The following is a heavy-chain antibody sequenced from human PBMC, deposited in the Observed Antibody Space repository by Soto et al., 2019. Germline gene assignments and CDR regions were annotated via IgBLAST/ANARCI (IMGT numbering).Heavy chain of an antibody. Sequence: QVQLQESGPGLVKPSQTLSLTCTVSGGSISSGGYYWSWIRQHPGKGLEWIGYIYYSGSTYYNPSLKSRVTISVDTSKNQFSLKLSSVTAADTAVYYCARGGTPRGYYYMDVWGKGTTVTVSS. V-gene: IGHV4-31*03. D-gene: IGHD3-10*01. CDR1: GGSISSGGYY. CDR2: IYYSGST. J-gene: IGHJ6*03. CDR3: ARGGTPRGYYYMDV.